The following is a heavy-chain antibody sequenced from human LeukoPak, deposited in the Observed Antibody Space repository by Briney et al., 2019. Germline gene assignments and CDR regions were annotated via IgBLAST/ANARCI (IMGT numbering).Heavy chain of an antibody. J-gene: IGHJ4*02. CDR3: AKDRWARSGDLFDY. V-gene: IGHV3-23*01. CDR1: GFTFSSYA. Sequence: GGSLRLSCAASGFTFSSYAMRWVRQAPGKGLEWVSAISGSGGGTYYADSVKGRFTISRDNSKNTLYLQMNSLRAEDTAVYYCAKDRWARSGDLFDYWGQGTLVTVSS. D-gene: IGHD1-26*01. CDR2: ISGSGGGT.